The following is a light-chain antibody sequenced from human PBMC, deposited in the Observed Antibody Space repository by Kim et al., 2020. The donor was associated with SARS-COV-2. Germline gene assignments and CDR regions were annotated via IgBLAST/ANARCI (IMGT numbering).Light chain of an antibody. CDR3: NSRDNNDNVL. CDR1: SLRTYY. Sequence: SSELTQDPAVSVALGQTVRITCQGDSLRTYYTTWFQQKPGQAPIVVFYGKNNRPSGIPDRFSGSSSGNTASLTITATQAGDEADYYRNSRDNNDNVLFGG. CDR2: GKN. V-gene: IGLV3-19*01. J-gene: IGLJ2*01.